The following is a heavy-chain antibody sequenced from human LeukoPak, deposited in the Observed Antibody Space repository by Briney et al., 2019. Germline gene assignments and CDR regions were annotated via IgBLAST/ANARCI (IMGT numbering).Heavy chain of an antibody. CDR2: ISSSGSAI. CDR3: ARQYSYGSRAFDY. Sequence: MTGGSLRLSCAASGFTFSDYYMNWIRQAPGKGLEWVSYISSSGSAIYYADSVKGRFTISRDNAKNSLYLQMNSLRAEDMAVYYCARQYSYGSRAFDYWGQGTLVTVSS. D-gene: IGHD5-18*01. J-gene: IGHJ4*02. V-gene: IGHV3-11*01. CDR1: GFTFSDYY.